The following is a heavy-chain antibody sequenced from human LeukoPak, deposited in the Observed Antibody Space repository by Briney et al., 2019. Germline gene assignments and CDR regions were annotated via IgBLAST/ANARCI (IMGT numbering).Heavy chain of an antibody. Sequence: ASVKVSCKASGYIFTAYYMHWVRQAPGQGLEWMGMINPRGGSTMYAQKFQGRVTMTSDTSTSTLYMELSSLRSDDTAVYYCARAREGANLLDVWGKGTTVTVSS. D-gene: IGHD1-26*01. CDR3: ARAREGANLLDV. CDR2: INPRGGST. CDR1: GYIFTAYY. V-gene: IGHV1-46*01. J-gene: IGHJ6*04.